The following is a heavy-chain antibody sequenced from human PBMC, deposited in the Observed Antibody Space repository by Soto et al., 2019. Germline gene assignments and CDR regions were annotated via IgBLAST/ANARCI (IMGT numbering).Heavy chain of an antibody. CDR1: GGTFSSYA. CDR3: ARHLKDNVARPSYFDY. CDR2: IIPIFGTA. Sequence: SVKVSCKASGGTFSSYAISWVRQAPGQGLEWMGGIIPIFGTANYAQKFQGRVTITADESTSTAYMELSSLRSEDTAVYYCARHLKDNVARPSYFDYWGQGTLVTVSS. J-gene: IGHJ4*02. V-gene: IGHV1-69*13. D-gene: IGHD6-6*01.